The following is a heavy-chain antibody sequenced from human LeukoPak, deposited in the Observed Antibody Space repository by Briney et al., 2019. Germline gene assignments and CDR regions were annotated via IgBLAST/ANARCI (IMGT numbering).Heavy chain of an antibody. CDR1: GFTFDDYA. CDR3: AKENSYSSSPFDY. J-gene: IGHJ4*02. D-gene: IGHD6-6*01. Sequence: GGSLRLSCAASGFTFDDYAMHWVRQAPGKGLEWVSGISWNSGSIGYADSVKGRFTISRDNAKNSLYLQMNSLRAEDTALYYCAKENSYSSSPFDYWGQGTLVTVSS. CDR2: ISWNSGSI. V-gene: IGHV3-9*01.